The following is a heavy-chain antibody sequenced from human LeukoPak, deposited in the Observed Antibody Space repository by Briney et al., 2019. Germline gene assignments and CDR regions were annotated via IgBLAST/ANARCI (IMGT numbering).Heavy chain of an antibody. J-gene: IGHJ4*02. Sequence: GRSLRLSCAASGFIFSDYSIYWVRQAPGKGLDWVALIYSDGSQKYYGASVRGRFTISRDDPRNLVYLQMNSLRVEDTALYYCARDLRSGYQDYWGQGTLVTVSS. CDR3: ARDLRSGYQDY. D-gene: IGHD3-3*01. CDR1: GFIFSDYS. CDR2: IYSDGSQK. V-gene: IGHV3-33*01.